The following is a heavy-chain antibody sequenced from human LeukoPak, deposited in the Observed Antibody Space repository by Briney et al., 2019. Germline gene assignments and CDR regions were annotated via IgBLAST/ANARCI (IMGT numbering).Heavy chain of an antibody. J-gene: IGHJ4*02. Sequence: GESLRLSCAASGFTFSNYAMHWVRQAPGKGLEWVAVISYDGSNKYYADSVKGRFTISRDNSKNTLYLQMNSLRAEDTAVYYCAVLGYWGQGTLVTVSS. CDR1: GFTFSNYA. CDR3: AVLGY. CDR2: ISYDGSNK. V-gene: IGHV3-30-3*01. D-gene: IGHD3-3*02.